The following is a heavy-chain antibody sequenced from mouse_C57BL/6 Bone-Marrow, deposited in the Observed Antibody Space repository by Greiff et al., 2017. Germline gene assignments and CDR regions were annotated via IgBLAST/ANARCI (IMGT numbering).Heavy chain of an antibody. Sequence: EVQLQQSGAELVRPGASVKLSCTASGFNIKDDYMHWVKQRPEQGLEWIGWIDPENGDTEYASKFQDKATITADTSSNTAYLQLSSLTSEDTAVYYCTAYYGSRVPLYWGEGTTLTVSS. D-gene: IGHD1-1*01. CDR3: TAYYGSRVPLY. V-gene: IGHV14-4*01. CDR1: GFNIKDDY. CDR2: IDPENGDT. J-gene: IGHJ2*01.